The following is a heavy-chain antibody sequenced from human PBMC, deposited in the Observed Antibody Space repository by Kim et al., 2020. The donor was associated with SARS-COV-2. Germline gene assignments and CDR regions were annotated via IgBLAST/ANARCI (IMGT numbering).Heavy chain of an antibody. J-gene: IGHJ4*02. CDR1: GGSFSGYY. D-gene: IGHD1-26*01. V-gene: IGHV4-34*01. CDR2: INHSGST. CDR3: SRGTWEPALDY. Sequence: SETLSLTCAVYGGSFSGYYWSWIRQPPGKGLEWIGEINHSGSTNYNASLKSRVTISVDTSKNQHSLKVTSVTATDTAVYYCSRGTWEPALDYCGQGNLVT.